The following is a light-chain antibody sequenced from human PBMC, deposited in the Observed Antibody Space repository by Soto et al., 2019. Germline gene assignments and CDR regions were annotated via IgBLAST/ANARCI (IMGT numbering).Light chain of an antibody. CDR1: QSVSTW. CDR2: KAY. CDR3: QQYNSNPLT. V-gene: IGKV1-5*03. Sequence: DIQMTQSPSTLSASVGDRVTITCRASQSVSTWLAWYQQKPGKVPKLLIYKAYSLESGVPSRFSGSGSGTESTLTITSLQPDDFATYYCQQYNSNPLTFGGGTNVE. J-gene: IGKJ4*01.